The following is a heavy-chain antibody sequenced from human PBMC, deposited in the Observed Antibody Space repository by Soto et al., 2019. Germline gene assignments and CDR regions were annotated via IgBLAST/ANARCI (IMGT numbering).Heavy chain of an antibody. J-gene: IGHJ3*02. V-gene: IGHV4-34*01. Sequence: QVQLQQWGAGLLKPSETLSLTCAVYGGSFSGYYWSWIRQPPGKGLEWIGEINHSGSTNYNPSLKSRVTISVDPSQNQFSLKLSYVPDADTAVYYCARNPRSAIISMVRGAGAFDIWGQGTIGPVSS. CDR1: GGSFSGYY. CDR3: ARNPRSAIISMVRGAGAFDI. D-gene: IGHD3-10*01. CDR2: INHSGST.